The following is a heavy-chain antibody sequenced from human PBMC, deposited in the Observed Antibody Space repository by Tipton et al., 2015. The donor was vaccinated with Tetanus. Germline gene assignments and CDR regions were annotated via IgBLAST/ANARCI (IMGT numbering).Heavy chain of an antibody. J-gene: IGHJ4*02. V-gene: IGHV4-34*01. CDR2: INHSGST. CDR3: ARWEVGATKEHY. Sequence: TLSLTCAVYGGSFSDYYWNWIRQPPGKGLEWIGEINHSGSTNYNPSLKSRVTMSIGTSKNPFSLRLSSVTAADTAVYYCARWEVGATKEHYWGQGALVTVSS. D-gene: IGHD1-26*01. CDR1: GGSFSDYY.